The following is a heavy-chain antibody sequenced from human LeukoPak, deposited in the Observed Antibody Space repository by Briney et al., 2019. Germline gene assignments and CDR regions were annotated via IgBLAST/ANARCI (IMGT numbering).Heavy chain of an antibody. D-gene: IGHD5-18*01. CDR1: GGSFSGYY. CDR3: AREIQLWPRYGMDV. CDR2: INHSGST. V-gene: IGHV4-34*01. J-gene: IGHJ6*02. Sequence: SETLTLTCAVYGGSFSGYYWSWIRQPPGKGLEWIGEINHSGSTNYNPSLKSRVTISVDTSKNQFSLKLSSVTAADTAVYYRAREIQLWPRYGMDVWGQGTTVTVSS.